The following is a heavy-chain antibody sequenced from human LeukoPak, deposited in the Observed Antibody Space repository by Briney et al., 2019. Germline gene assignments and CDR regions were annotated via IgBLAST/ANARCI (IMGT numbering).Heavy chain of an antibody. Sequence: GGSLRLSCAASGFTFSSYSMNWVRQAPGKGLEWVSYISSSSSTIYYADSVKGRFTISRDNAKNSLYLQMNSLRAEDTAVYYCARYYDILTANGGYYYGMDVXXXGXTXTVSS. CDR1: GFTFSSYS. V-gene: IGHV3-48*04. J-gene: IGHJ6*01. CDR3: ARYYDILTANGGYYYGMDV. D-gene: IGHD3-9*01. CDR2: ISSSSSTI.